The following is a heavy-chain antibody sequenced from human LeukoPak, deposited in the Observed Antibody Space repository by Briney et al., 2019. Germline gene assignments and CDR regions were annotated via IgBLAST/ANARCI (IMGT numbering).Heavy chain of an antibody. CDR2: IIPIFGTA. Sequence: SVKVSCKASGGTFSSYAISWVRQAPGQGLEWMGGIIPIFGTANYAQKFQGRVTITADESTCTAYMELSSLRSEDTAVYYCARDQGGDCYPPCPDAFDIWGQGTMVTVSS. CDR3: ARDQGGDCYPPCPDAFDI. J-gene: IGHJ3*02. D-gene: IGHD2-21*02. CDR1: GGTFSSYA. V-gene: IGHV1-69*13.